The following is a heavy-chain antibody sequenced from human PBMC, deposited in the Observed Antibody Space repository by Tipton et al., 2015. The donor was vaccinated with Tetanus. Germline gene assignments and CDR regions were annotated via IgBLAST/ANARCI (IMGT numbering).Heavy chain of an antibody. D-gene: IGHD1-1*01. Sequence: TLSLTCTVSRGPISSYYWSWIRQPAGKGLEWIGRTYIRGTTTYNPSLKSRVTISVDTSENQMSLRLTSVTAADTAVYYCARDRGDTGTVNWFDPWGQGTLVTVSS. CDR1: RGPISSYY. CDR3: ARDRGDTGTVNWFDP. V-gene: IGHV4-4*07. J-gene: IGHJ5*02. CDR2: TYIRGTT.